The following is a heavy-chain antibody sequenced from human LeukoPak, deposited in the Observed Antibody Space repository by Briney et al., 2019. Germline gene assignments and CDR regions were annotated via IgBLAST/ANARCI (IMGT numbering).Heavy chain of an antibody. CDR2: SIPIFCTA. D-gene: IGHD5-18*01. V-gene: IGHV1-69*05. Sequence: SVKVSCKASGGTFSSYAISWVRQPPGQGLEWMGGSIPIFCTANYAQKFQGRVTITTDESTSTAYMELSSLRSEDTAVYYCAREQRGYSYGPTYYYYYYMDVWGKGTTVTVSS. J-gene: IGHJ6*03. CDR3: AREQRGYSYGPTYYYYYYMDV. CDR1: GGTFSSYA.